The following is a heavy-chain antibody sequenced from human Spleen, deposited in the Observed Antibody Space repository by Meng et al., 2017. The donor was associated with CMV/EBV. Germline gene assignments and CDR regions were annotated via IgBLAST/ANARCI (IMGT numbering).Heavy chain of an antibody. CDR1: GLTFSSYG. V-gene: IGHV3-30*02. J-gene: IGHJ4*02. Sequence: GESLKISCAASGLTFSSYGMHWVRQAPGKGLEWVTFIRYDGSNEYYADSVKGRFTISRDNSKNTLYLQMNSLRAEDTAVYYCAKDIRKGGGGVDYWGQGTLVTVSS. D-gene: IGHD2-15*01. CDR2: IRYDGSNE. CDR3: AKDIRKGGGGVDY.